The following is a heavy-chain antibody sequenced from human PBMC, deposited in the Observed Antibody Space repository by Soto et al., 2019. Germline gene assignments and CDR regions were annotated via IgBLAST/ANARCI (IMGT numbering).Heavy chain of an antibody. CDR3: ARDPIGYCSSTSCYSGAFDYYYGMDV. Sequence: GGSLRLSCAASGFTFSSYGMHWVRQAPGKGLEWVAVIWYDGSNKYYADSVKGRFTISRDNSKNTLYLQMNSLRAEDTAVYYCARDPIGYCSSTSCYSGAFDYYYGMDVWGQGTTVTVSS. CDR2: IWYDGSNK. V-gene: IGHV3-33*01. CDR1: GFTFSSYG. J-gene: IGHJ6*02. D-gene: IGHD2-2*02.